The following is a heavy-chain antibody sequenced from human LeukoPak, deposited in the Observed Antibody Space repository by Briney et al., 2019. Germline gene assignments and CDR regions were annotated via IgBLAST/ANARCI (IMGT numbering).Heavy chain of an antibody. J-gene: IGHJ4*02. CDR2: INWNGGST. D-gene: IGHD4-17*01. CDR1: GFTFDDYG. CDR3: ARDRLHYGEYEKTFDY. V-gene: IGHV3-20*04. Sequence: PGGSLRLSCAASGFTFDDYGMSWVRQAPGKGLEWVSGINWNGGSTGYADSVKGRFTISRDNGKNSLYLQMNSLRAEDTAVYYCARDRLHYGEYEKTFDYWGQGTLVTVSS.